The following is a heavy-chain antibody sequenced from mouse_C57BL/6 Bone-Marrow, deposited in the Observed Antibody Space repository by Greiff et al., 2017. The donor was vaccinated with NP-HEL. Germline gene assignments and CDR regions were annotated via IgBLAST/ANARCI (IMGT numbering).Heavy chain of an antibody. CDR2: IDPSDSYT. J-gene: IGHJ4*01. D-gene: IGHD3-1*01. Sequence: QVQLQQPGAELVKPGASVKLSCKASGYTFTSYWMQWVKQRPGQGLEWIGEIDPSDSYTNYNQKSKGKATLTVDTSSSTAYMKLSSVTSEDSAVYYCAREGLRGESSMDYWGQGTSVTVSS. CDR3: AREGLRGESSMDY. V-gene: IGHV1-50*01. CDR1: GYTFTSYW.